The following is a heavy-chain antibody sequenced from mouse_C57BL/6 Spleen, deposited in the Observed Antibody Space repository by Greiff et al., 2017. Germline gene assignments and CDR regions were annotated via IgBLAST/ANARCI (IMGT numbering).Heavy chain of an antibody. Sequence: VQLQQPGAELVRPGSSVKLSCKASGYTFTSYWMDWVKQRPGQGLEWIGNIYPSDSETHYNQKFKDKATLTVDKSSSTAYMQLSSLTSEDSAVXYCARDYYGSSWDYWGQGTTLTVSS. J-gene: IGHJ2*01. D-gene: IGHD1-1*01. CDR3: ARDYYGSSWDY. V-gene: IGHV1-61*01. CDR2: IYPSDSET. CDR1: GYTFTSYW.